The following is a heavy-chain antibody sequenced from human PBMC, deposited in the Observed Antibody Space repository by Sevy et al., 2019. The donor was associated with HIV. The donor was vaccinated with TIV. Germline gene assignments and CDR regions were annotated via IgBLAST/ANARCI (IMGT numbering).Heavy chain of an antibody. CDR1: GGSISSYY. CDR3: ARVRYTFGFPVFIDY. CDR2: SGST. Sequence: SETLSLTCSVSGGSISSYYWSWIRQPPGKGLEWIEYSGSTNYKSSLKSRVTISVDTSKNQFSLKLSSVTAADTAVYYCARVRYTFGFPVFIDYWGQGTLVTVSS. V-gene: IGHV4-59*01. J-gene: IGHJ4*02. D-gene: IGHD5-18*01.